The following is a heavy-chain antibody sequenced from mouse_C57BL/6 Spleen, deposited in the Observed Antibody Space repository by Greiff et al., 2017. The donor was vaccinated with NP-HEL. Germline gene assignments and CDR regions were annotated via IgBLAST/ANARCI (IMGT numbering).Heavy chain of an antibody. V-gene: IGHV1-80*01. D-gene: IGHD2-5*01. J-gene: IGHJ4*01. CDR1: GYAFSSYW. CDR3: ATAYYSNYDAMDY. CDR2: IYPGDGDT. Sequence: QVQLQQSGAELVKPGASVKISCKASGYAFSSYWMNWVKQRPGKGLEWIGQIYPGDGDTNYNGKFKGKATLTADKSSSTAYMQLSSLTSEDSAVYFCATAYYSNYDAMDYWGKGTSVTVSS.